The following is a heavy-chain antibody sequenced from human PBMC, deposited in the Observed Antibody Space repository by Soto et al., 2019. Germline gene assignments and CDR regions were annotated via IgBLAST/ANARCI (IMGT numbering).Heavy chain of an antibody. J-gene: IGHJ4*02. D-gene: IGHD3-22*01. CDR3: ASKVYYDSSGYYY. V-gene: IGHV3-30*03. CDR1: GFTFSSYG. Sequence: QVQLVESGGGVVQPGRSLRLSCAASGFTFSSYGMHWVRQAPGKGLEWVAVISYDGSNKYYADSVKGRFTISRDNSKNTLYLQMNSLRAEDTAVYYCASKVYYDSSGYYYWGQGTLVTVSS. CDR2: ISYDGSNK.